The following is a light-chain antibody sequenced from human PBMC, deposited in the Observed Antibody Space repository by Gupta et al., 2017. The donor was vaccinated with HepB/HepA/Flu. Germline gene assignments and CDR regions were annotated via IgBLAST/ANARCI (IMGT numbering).Light chain of an antibody. CDR2: GAS. CDR3: QQYYSTPPT. Sequence: DIVMTQSPDFPAVSLGERTTINCKSSPSFLYSSNNKNYLDWYQQKPGQPPKLLIYGASTRESGVPDRFSGSGSGTDFTLTISSLQAEDLAVYYCQQYYSTPPTFGQGTKVEIK. CDR1: PSFLYSSNNKNY. J-gene: IGKJ1*01. V-gene: IGKV4-1*01.